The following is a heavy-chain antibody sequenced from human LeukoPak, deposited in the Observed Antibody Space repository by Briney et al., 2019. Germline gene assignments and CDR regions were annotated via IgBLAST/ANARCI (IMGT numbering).Heavy chain of an antibody. CDR3: ARRVGAKRDGWFDP. J-gene: IGHJ5*02. CDR2: IDTNTGNP. V-gene: IGHV7-4-1*04. D-gene: IGHD1-26*01. CDR1: GYTFTSYA. Sequence: GASVKVSCKASGYTFTSYAMNWVRQAPGQGLEWMGWIDTNTGNPTYAQGFRRRFVFSLDTSVSMAYLQISSLKAEDTAVYYCARRVGAKRDGWFDPWGQGTLVTVSS.